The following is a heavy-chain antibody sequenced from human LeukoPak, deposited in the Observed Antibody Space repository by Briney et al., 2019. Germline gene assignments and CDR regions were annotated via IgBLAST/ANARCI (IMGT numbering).Heavy chain of an antibody. D-gene: IGHD1-26*01. CDR3: ARDFSGNWYFDL. CDR2: INPNSGGT. CDR1: GYTFTGYY. Sequence: ASLKVSCKASGYTFTGYYMHWVRQAPGQGLEWMGWINPNSGGTNYAQKFQGWVTMTRDTSISTAYMELSRLRSDDTAVYYCARDFSGNWYFDLWGRGTLVTVSS. J-gene: IGHJ2*01. V-gene: IGHV1-2*04.